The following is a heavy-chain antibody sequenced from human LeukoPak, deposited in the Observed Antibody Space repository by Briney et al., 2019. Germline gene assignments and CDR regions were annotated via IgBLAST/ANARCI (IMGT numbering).Heavy chain of an antibody. CDR2: IYYSGST. D-gene: IGHD2-15*01. Sequence: SETLSLTCTVSGGSISSSSYYWGWIRQPPGKGLEWIGSIYYSGSTYYNPSLKSRVTISVDTSKNQFSPKLSSVTAADTAVYYCARRLAAITSRWLDPWGQGTLVTVSS. V-gene: IGHV4-39*01. CDR1: GGSISSSSYY. J-gene: IGHJ5*02. CDR3: ARRLAAITSRWLDP.